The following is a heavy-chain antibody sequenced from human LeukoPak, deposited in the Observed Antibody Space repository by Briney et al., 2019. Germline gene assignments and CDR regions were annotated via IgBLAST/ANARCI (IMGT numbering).Heavy chain of an antibody. CDR3: AKTQGFFDH. CDR1: GFTFSSYE. V-gene: IGHV3-23*01. J-gene: IGHJ4*02. Sequence: GGSLRLSCAASGFTFSSYEMNWVRQAPGKGLEWVTGISDGGDTTYDAGSVKGRFTVSRDNSKNILYLQMNSLRAEDTAIYYCAKTQGFFDHWGQGSLVTVSS. CDR2: ISDGGDTT.